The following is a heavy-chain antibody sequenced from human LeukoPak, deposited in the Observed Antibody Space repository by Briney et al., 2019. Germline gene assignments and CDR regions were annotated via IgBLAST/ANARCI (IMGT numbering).Heavy chain of an antibody. V-gene: IGHV3-48*03. CDR2: ISSSGSTI. J-gene: IGHJ5*02. Sequence: PGGSLRLSCAASGFTFSSYEMNWVRQAPGKGLEWVSYISSSGSTIYYADSVKGRFTISRDNAKNSLYLQMNSLRAEDTAVYYCARNREQQLVLGWFDPWGQGTLVTVSS. D-gene: IGHD6-13*01. CDR1: GFTFSSYE. CDR3: ARNREQQLVLGWFDP.